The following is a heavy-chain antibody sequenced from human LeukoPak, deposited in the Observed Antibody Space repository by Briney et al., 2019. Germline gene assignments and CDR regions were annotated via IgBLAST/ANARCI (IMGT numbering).Heavy chain of an antibody. Sequence: GGSLRLSCVASGLPLADFAMHWVRQAPGKGLEWVSLISGDGVSRFYADSVKGRFSISRDNSKNSLYLEMNSLRTEDAAMYYCAKESGKFDYWGQGTLVAVSS. CDR1: GLPLADFA. CDR3: AKESGKFDY. CDR2: ISGDGVSR. V-gene: IGHV3-43*02. J-gene: IGHJ4*02.